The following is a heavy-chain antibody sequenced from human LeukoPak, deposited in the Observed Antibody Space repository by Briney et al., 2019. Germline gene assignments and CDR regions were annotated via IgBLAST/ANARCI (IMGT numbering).Heavy chain of an antibody. V-gene: IGHV1-46*01. CDR2: INPSGGST. CDR3: ARDEIGLPSDY. CDR1: GYTFTSYY. Sequence: ASVKVSCKASGYTFTSYYMHWVRQAPGQGLEWMGIINPSGGSTSCAQKFQGRVTMTRDTSTSTVYMELSSLRSEDTAVYYCARDEIGLPSDYWGQGTLVTVSS. J-gene: IGHJ4*02. D-gene: IGHD5-18*01.